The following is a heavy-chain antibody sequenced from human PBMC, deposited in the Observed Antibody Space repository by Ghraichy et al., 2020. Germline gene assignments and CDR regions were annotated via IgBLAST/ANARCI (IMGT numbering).Heavy chain of an antibody. J-gene: IGHJ5*02. CDR3: AKDKNNDYGASGGDNWFDP. D-gene: IGHD4-17*01. V-gene: IGHV3-9*01. Sequence: GGSLRLSCAASGFTFDDYAMHWVRQAPGKGLEWVSGISWNSGSIGYADSVKGRFTISRDNAKNSLYLQMNSLRAEDTALYYCAKDKNNDYGASGGDNWFDPWGQGTLVTVSS. CDR1: GFTFDDYA. CDR2: ISWNSGSI.